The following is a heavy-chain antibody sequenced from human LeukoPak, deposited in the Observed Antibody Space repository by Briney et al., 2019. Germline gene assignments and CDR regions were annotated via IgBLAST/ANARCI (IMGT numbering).Heavy chain of an antibody. D-gene: IGHD6-19*01. Sequence: PSETLSLTCPVSGGSVSSGSYYWSWIRQPPGKGLEWIRHIYYSGSTNYNPSLKSQVTISVDTSKNQFSLKLSSVTAADTAVYYCAREPVEGLGFFDYWGQGTLVTASS. V-gene: IGHV4-61*01. CDR2: IYYSGST. J-gene: IGHJ4*02. CDR1: GGSVSSGSYY. CDR3: AREPVEGLGFFDY.